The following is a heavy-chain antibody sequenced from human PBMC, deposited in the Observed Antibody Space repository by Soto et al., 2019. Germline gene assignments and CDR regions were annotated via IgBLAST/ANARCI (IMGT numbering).Heavy chain of an antibody. CDR2: ISYDGSNK. D-gene: IGHD5-12*01. CDR3: ARSNSWWLRTGYFDY. CDR1: GFTFSSYW. V-gene: IGHV3-30-3*01. Sequence: GGSLRLSCAASGFTFSSYWMHWVRQAPGKGLEWVAVISYDGSNKYYADSVKDRFTISRDNSKNTLYLQMNSLRAEDTAVYYCARSNSWWLRTGYFDYWGQGTLVTVSS. J-gene: IGHJ4*02.